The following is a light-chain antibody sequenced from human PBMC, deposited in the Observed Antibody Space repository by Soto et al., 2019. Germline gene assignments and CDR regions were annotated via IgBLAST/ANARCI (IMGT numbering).Light chain of an antibody. CDR3: SSYAGRNNYV. J-gene: IGLJ1*01. V-gene: IGLV2-8*01. CDR2: DVS. CDR1: RSNIGSYDF. Sequence: QSVLTQPPSASGSPGQSVTISCAGSRSNIGSYDFVAWYQQHPDKAPKLIIYDVSERPSGVPDRFSGSKSGNTASLTVSGLQAEDEADYYCSSYAGRNNYVFGTGTKLTVL.